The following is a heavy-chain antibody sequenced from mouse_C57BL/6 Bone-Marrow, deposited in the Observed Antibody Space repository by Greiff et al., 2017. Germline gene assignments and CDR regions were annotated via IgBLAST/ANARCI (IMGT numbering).Heavy chain of an antibody. D-gene: IGHD1-1*01. CDR3: ARRGLITTSYYFDY. CDR1: GYTFTSYW. CDR2: IHPNSGST. Sequence: QVQLQQPGAELVKPGASVKLSCKASGYTFTSYWMHWVKQRPGQGLEWIGMIHPNSGSTNYNEKFKSKATLTVDKSSSTAYMQLSSLTSEDSAVYYCARRGLITTSYYFDYWGQGTTLTVSS. J-gene: IGHJ2*01. V-gene: IGHV1-64*01.